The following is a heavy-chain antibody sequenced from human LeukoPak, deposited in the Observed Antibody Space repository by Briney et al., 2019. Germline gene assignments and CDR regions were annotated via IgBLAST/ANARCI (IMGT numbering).Heavy chain of an antibody. CDR3: ASRQQLVQGYYYYYGMDV. D-gene: IGHD6-13*01. CDR2: IYYSGST. CDR1: GGSISSYY. Sequence: SETLSLTCTVSGGSISSYYWSWIRQPPGKGLEWIGYIYYSGSTNYNPCLKSRVTISVDTSKNQFSLKLSSVTAADTAVYYCASRQQLVQGYYYYYGMDVWGQGTTVTVSS. J-gene: IGHJ6*02. V-gene: IGHV4-59*01.